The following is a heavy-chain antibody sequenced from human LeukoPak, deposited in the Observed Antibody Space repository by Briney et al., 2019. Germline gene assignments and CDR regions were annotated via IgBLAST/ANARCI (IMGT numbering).Heavy chain of an antibody. Sequence: GGSLRLSCAASGFTFSSYGMHWVRQAPGKGLDWVAVISNDGSKKYYADSVKGRFTISRDNSKNTLSLQVSSLRTEDTAVYYCAKPGVTFGGVIVNYFDYWGQGTLVTVSS. J-gene: IGHJ4*02. CDR3: AKPGVTFGGVIVNYFDY. CDR2: ISNDGSKK. D-gene: IGHD3-16*02. CDR1: GFTFSSYG. V-gene: IGHV3-30*18.